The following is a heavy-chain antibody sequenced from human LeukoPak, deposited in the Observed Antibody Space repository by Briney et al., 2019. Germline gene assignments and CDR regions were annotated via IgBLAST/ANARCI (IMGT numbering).Heavy chain of an antibody. CDR2: INHSGST. Sequence: SETLSLTCTVSGGSISSYYWSWIRQPPGKGLEWIGEINHSGSTNYNPSLKSRVTISVDTSKNQFSLKLSSVTAADTAVYYCARGSHHEDIVVVPAAMYFDYWGQGTLVTVSS. V-gene: IGHV4-34*01. CDR3: ARGSHHEDIVVVPAAMYFDY. J-gene: IGHJ4*02. D-gene: IGHD2-2*01. CDR1: GGSISSYY.